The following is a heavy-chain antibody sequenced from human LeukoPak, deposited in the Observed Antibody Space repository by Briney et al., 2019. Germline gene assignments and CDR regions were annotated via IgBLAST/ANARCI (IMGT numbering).Heavy chain of an antibody. Sequence: GGSLRLSCAASGFTFSSYEMNWVRQAPGKGLEWVSGISGSGSSTYYADSVKGRFTISRDNSKNTLYLQMNSLRAEDTAVYYCAKDTSQGSIVVAPAAPDYWGQGTLVTVSS. CDR2: ISGSGSST. CDR3: AKDTSQGSIVVAPAAPDY. V-gene: IGHV3-23*01. CDR1: GFTFSSYE. D-gene: IGHD2-2*01. J-gene: IGHJ4*02.